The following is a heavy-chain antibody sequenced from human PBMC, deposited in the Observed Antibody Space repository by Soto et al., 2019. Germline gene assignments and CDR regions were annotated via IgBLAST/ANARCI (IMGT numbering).Heavy chain of an antibody. Sequence: PSETLSLTCTVSGGSISSGGYYWSWIRQHPGKGLEWIGYIYYSGSTYYNPSLKSRVTISVDTSKNQFSLKLSSVTAADTAVYYCARDSGSSSYNWFDPWGQGTLVTAPQ. V-gene: IGHV4-31*03. J-gene: IGHJ5*02. CDR3: ARDSGSSSYNWFDP. CDR1: GGSISSGGYY. CDR2: IYYSGST. D-gene: IGHD3-10*01.